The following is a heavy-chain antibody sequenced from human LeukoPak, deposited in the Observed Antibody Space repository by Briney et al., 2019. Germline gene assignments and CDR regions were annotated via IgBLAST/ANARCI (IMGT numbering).Heavy chain of an antibody. Sequence: PSETLSLTCAVYGGSFSGYYWSWIRQPPGKGLEWIGEINHSGSTNYNPSLKSRVTISVDTSKNQFSLKLSSVTAADTAAYYCARGLVRGVIKLYYYGMDVWGQGTTVTVSS. J-gene: IGHJ6*02. CDR2: INHSGST. V-gene: IGHV4-34*01. CDR3: ARGLVRGVIKLYYYGMDV. CDR1: GGSFSGYY. D-gene: IGHD3-10*01.